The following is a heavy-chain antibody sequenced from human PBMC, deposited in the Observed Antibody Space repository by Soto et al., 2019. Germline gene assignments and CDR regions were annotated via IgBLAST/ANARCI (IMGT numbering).Heavy chain of an antibody. CDR2: INPNSGGT. CDR1: GYTFTGYY. CDR3: ARFNRDGYNYYGMDV. V-gene: IGHV1-2*02. J-gene: IGHJ6*02. Sequence: ASVKVSCKASGYTFTGYYMHWVRQAPGQGLEWMGWINPNSGGTNYAQKFQGRVTMTRDTSISTAYMELSRLRSDDTAVYYCARFNRDGYNYYGMDVWGQGTTVTVSS.